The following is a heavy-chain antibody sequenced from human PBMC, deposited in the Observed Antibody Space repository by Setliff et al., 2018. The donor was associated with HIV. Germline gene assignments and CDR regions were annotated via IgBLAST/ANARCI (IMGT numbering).Heavy chain of an antibody. CDR3: AKTIAALDY. J-gene: IGHJ4*02. CDR2: ISDSGDNT. D-gene: IGHD6-13*01. V-gene: IGHV3-23*01. CDR1: GFPFSTYA. Sequence: SGGSLRLSCAASGFPFSTYAMNWVRQAPGKGLEWVSAISDSGDNTYYADSVKGRFTISRDNSRDTLYLQMNSLRVEDTAVYFCAKTIAALDYWGQGTLVTVS.